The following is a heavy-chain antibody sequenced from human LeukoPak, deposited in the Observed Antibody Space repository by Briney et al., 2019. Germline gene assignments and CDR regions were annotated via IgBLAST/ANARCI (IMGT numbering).Heavy chain of an antibody. J-gene: IGHJ4*02. V-gene: IGHV4-59*08. Sequence: PSETLSLTCTVSGGSISSYYWSWIRQPPGKGLEWIGYIYYSGSTNYNPSLKSRVTISVDTSKNQFSLKLSSVTAADTAVYYCARRWGSGYKYYFDYWGQGTLVTVSS. CDR3: ARRWGSGYKYYFDY. D-gene: IGHD3-22*01. CDR1: GGSISSYY. CDR2: IYYSGST.